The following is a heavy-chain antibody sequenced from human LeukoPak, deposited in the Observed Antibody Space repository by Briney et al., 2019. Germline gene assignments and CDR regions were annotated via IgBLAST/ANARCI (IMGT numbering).Heavy chain of an antibody. CDR3: ASSRKYYYGSGRPDY. J-gene: IGHJ4*02. CDR2: INHSGST. D-gene: IGHD3-10*01. Sequence: PSETLSLTCAVYGGSFSGYYWSWIRQPPGKGLEWIGEINHSGSTNYNPSLKSRVTISVDTSKNQFSLKLSSVTAADTAVYYCASSRKYYYGSGRPDYWGQGTLVTVSS. V-gene: IGHV4-34*01. CDR1: GGSFSGYY.